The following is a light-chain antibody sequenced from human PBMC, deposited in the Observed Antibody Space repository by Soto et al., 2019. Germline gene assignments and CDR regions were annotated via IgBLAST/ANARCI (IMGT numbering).Light chain of an antibody. J-gene: IGLJ2*01. CDR2: GNS. CDR1: SSNIGAGYD. Sequence: QSVLTQPPSVSGAPGQRVTISCTGSSSNIGAGYDVHWYQQLPGTAPKLLIYGNSNRPSGVPDRFSGSKSGTSASLAITGLQAEDVADYYCQSYDSSVSKVVFGGGTKLTVL. CDR3: QSYDSSVSKVV. V-gene: IGLV1-40*01.